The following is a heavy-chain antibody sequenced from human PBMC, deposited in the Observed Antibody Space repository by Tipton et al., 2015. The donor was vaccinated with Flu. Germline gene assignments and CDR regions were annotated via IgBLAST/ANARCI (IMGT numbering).Heavy chain of an antibody. CDR1: GFTFGNYA. J-gene: IGHJ4*02. CDR3: ARGLPLGY. V-gene: IGHV3-49*03. CDR2: IRSKVYGGTT. Sequence: VQLVQSGGGLVQPGRSLRLSCTGSGFTFGNYAVIWFRQAPGKGLEWVSFIRSKVYGGTTEYAASVKGRFTTSRDDSKSIAYLQMNSLKTEDTAVYYCARGLPLGYWGQGTLVTVSS.